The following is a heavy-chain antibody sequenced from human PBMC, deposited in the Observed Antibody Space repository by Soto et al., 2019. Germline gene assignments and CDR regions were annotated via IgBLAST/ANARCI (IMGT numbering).Heavy chain of an antibody. Sequence: ASVKVSCKASGYTFTSYGISWVRQAPGQGLEWMGWISAYNGNTNYAQKLQGRVTMTTDTSTSTAYMELRSLRSDDTAVYYCAREEWSSTYYGMDVWGQGTTVTVSS. J-gene: IGHJ6*02. CDR3: AREEWSSTYYGMDV. CDR2: ISAYNGNT. CDR1: GYTFTSYG. D-gene: IGHD2-2*01. V-gene: IGHV1-18*01.